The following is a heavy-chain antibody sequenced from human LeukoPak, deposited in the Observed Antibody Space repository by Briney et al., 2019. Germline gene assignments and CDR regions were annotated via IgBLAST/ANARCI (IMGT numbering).Heavy chain of an antibody. CDR1: GFTFSSYA. V-gene: IGHV3-23*01. CDR2: ISGGGGST. CDR3: AKLYGDYETPYDY. D-gene: IGHD4-17*01. J-gene: IGHJ4*02. Sequence: GGSLRLSCAASGFTFSSYAMSWVRQAPGKGLEWVSAISGGGGSTYYADSVKGRFTISRDNSKNTLYLQMNSLRAEDTAVYYCAKLYGDYETPYDYWGQGSLVTVSS.